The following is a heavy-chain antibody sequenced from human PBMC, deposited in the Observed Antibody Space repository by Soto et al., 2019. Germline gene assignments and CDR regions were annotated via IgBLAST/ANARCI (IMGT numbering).Heavy chain of an antibody. Sequence: QVQLVESGGGVVQPGRSLRLSCAASGFPFTTYGMHWVREGPGKGLEWVAVISYDGSNKYYADSVKGRFTISRDNSKNTLYLQMNSLSTEDTALYYCVGGQYYFDYRGHGTLVTVSS. CDR2: ISYDGSNK. CDR3: VGGQYYFDY. CDR1: GFPFTTYG. D-gene: IGHD3-10*01. J-gene: IGHJ4*01. V-gene: IGHV3-30*03.